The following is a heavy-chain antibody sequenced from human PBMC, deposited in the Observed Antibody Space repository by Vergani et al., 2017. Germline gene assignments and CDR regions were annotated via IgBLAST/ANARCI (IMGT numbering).Heavy chain of an antibody. J-gene: IGHJ5*02. V-gene: IGHV1-69*01. CDR1: GGTFSSYA. D-gene: IGHD6-13*01. CDR3: ARDATLGIAAAGTYWFDP. CDR2: IIPIFGTA. Sequence: QVQLVQSGAEVKKPGSSVKVSCKASGGTFSSYAISWVRQAPGQGLEWMGGIIPIFGTANYAQKFQGRVTSTADESTSTAYLELSSLRSEDTDVYYCARDATLGIAAAGTYWFDPWGQGTLVTVSS.